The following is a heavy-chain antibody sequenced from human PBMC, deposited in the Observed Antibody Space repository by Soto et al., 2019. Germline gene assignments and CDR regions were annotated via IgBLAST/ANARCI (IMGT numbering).Heavy chain of an antibody. V-gene: IGHV3-23*01. Sequence: GGSLRLSCAASGFTFSSYAMSWVRQAPGKGLEWVSAISGSGGSTYYADSVKGRFTISRDNSKNTLYLQMNSLRAEDTAVYYCAKLLGKRDLKRRAFYWGQGTLVTVSS. CDR1: GFTFSSYA. CDR2: ISGSGGST. D-gene: IGHD3-10*01. CDR3: AKLLGKRDLKRRAFY. J-gene: IGHJ4*02.